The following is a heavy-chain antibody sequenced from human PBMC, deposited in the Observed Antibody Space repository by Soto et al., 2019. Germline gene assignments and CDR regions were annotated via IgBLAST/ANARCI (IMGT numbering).Heavy chain of an antibody. CDR3: ARGVRKTYYYDSSGYSPAAFDI. CDR1: GFTFSSYS. J-gene: IGHJ3*02. Sequence: RLSCAASGFTFSSYSMNWVRQAPGKGLEWVSSISSSSSYIYYADSVKGRFTISRDNAKNSLYLQMNSLRAEDTAVYYCARGVRKTYYYDSSGYSPAAFDIWGQGTMVT. D-gene: IGHD3-22*01. CDR2: ISSSSSYI. V-gene: IGHV3-21*01.